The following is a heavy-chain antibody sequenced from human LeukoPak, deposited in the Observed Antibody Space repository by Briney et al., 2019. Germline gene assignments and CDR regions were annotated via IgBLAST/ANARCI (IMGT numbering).Heavy chain of an antibody. CDR1: GFTFSCYW. V-gene: IGHV3-7*01. D-gene: IGHD1-26*01. Sequence: PGGSLRLSCAASGFTFSCYWMSWVRQAPGKGLEWVANIKQDRSEKYYVDSVKGRFTISRDNAKNSLYLQMNSLRAEDTAVYYCARDWGESGSYVPDFDYWGQGTLVTVSS. J-gene: IGHJ4*02. CDR2: IKQDRSEK. CDR3: ARDWGESGSYVPDFDY.